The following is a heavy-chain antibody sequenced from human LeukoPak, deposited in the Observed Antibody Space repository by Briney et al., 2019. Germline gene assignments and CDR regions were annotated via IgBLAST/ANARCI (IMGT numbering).Heavy chain of an antibody. CDR2: IIPTFGTA. V-gene: IGHV1-69*05. CDR3: ARSPAWGGILTGYFDY. J-gene: IGHJ4*02. CDR1: GGTFSSYA. Sequence: SVKVSCKASGGTFSSYAISWVRHAPGQGLEWMGGIIPTFGTANYAQKFQGRVTITTDESTSTAYMELSSLRSKDTAVYYCARSPAWGGILTGYFDYWGQGTLVTVSS. D-gene: IGHD3-9*01.